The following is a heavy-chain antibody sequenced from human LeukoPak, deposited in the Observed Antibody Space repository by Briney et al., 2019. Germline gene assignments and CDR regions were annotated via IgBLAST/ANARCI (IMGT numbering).Heavy chain of an antibody. V-gene: IGHV1-8*01. D-gene: IGHD3-10*01. J-gene: IGHJ5*02. Sequence: GASVKVSCKASGYTFTSYDINWVRQATGQGLEWMGWMNPNSGNTGYAQKFQGRVTMTRNTSISTAYMELSSLRSEDTAVYYYARRPRPKWFGDQDNWFDPWGQGTLVTVSS. CDR2: MNPNSGNT. CDR3: ARRPRPKWFGDQDNWFDP. CDR1: GYTFTSYD.